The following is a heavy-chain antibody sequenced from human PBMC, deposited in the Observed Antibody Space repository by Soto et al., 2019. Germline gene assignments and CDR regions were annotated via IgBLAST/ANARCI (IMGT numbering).Heavy chain of an antibody. CDR2: ISGSGGST. D-gene: IGHD4-4*01. V-gene: IGHV3-23*01. CDR3: AKGGTTVTEETYNWFDP. Sequence: GGSLRLSCAASGFTFSSYAMSWVRQAPGKGLEWVSAISGSGGSTYYADSVKGRFTISRDNSKNTLYLQMNSLRAEDTAVYYCAKGGTTVTEETYNWFDPWGQGTLVTVSS. J-gene: IGHJ5*02. CDR1: GFTFSSYA.